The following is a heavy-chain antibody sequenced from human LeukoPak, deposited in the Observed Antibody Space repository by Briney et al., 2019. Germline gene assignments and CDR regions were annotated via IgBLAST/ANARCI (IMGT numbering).Heavy chain of an antibody. CDR1: GFTFSWYW. CDR2: IKEDGSEN. D-gene: IGHD1-1*01. J-gene: IGHJ4*02. Sequence: GGSLRLSCAASGFTFSWYWMTWVRQAPGKGLEWVANIKEDGSENSYVESVKGRFTISRDNAKNSLYLQLNSLRAEDTAVYYCARQRYSDYWGQGTLDTVSS. V-gene: IGHV3-7*01. CDR3: ARQRYSDY.